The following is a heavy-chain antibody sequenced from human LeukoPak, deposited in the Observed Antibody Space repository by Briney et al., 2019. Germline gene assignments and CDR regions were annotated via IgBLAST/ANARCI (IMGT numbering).Heavy chain of an antibody. V-gene: IGHV1-2*02. D-gene: IGHD4-11*01. CDR2: INPNTGGT. Sequence: GASVKVSCKASGYTFTGHYIHWVRQAPGQGLEWMGWINPNTGGTKHAQEFQGRVAMTRDTSISTAYMELSRLRSDDTAVHYCARDRAPRVTSTMDVWGKGTTVTVSS. CDR3: ARDRAPRVTSTMDV. CDR1: GYTFTGHY. J-gene: IGHJ6*03.